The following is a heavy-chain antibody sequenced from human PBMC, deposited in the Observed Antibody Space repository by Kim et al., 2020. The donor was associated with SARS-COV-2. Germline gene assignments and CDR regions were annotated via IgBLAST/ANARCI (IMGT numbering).Heavy chain of an antibody. J-gene: IGHJ5*01. Sequence: GESLKISCKASGYRFSNFWIGWVRQKPGKGLEWMGIIYPGVSDAKYSPSFQGQVTISADKSTATAYLQWSSLRASDTAMYYCARHGTSGYYNEKENWFES. V-gene: IGHV5-51*01. CDR3: ARHGTSGYYNEKENWFES. CDR2: IYPGVSDA. CDR1: GYRFSNFW. D-gene: IGHD3-22*01.